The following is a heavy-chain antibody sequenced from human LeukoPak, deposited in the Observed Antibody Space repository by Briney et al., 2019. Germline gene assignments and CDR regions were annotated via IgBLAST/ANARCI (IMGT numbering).Heavy chain of an antibody. CDR1: GLTFSNYW. CDR2: IKEDGSET. Sequence: GGSLRLSCTASGLTFSNYWMSWVRQAPGKGLEWVANIKEDGSETYYVDSVKGRFTISRDNAKNSLYLQMNSLRAEDTAVYYCAREIHSSGWYVDYWGQGTLVTDSS. CDR3: AREIHSSGWYVDY. V-gene: IGHV3-7*01. D-gene: IGHD6-19*01. J-gene: IGHJ4*02.